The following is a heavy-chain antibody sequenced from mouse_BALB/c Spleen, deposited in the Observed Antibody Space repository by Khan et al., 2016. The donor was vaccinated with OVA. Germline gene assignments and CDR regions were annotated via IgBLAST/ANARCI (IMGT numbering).Heavy chain of an antibody. V-gene: IGHV2-2*02. D-gene: IGHD1-1*02. CDR1: GFSLNTYS. CDR3: ARRGGDCGRGAWFVY. J-gene: IGHJ3*01. CDR2: IWSAGST. Sequence: QVQLKQSGPGLLQPSQSLSITCTVSGFSLNTYSIHWVRQSPGKGLEWLGVIWSAGSTDYNAAFMSRRSINKDNSKSNVFFIMNSPQSNDTAIYYCARRGGDCGRGAWFVYWGQGTLVTVSA.